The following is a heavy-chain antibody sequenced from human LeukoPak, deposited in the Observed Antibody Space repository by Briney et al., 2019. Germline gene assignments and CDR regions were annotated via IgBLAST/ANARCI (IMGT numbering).Heavy chain of an antibody. CDR3: ASPGKEYNSGWSLDY. Sequence: SETLSLTCTASGGSISRSIYYWGRIRQPPGKGLEWIGSIYYSGSTYYNPSLKSRVTISVDTSKNQFSLNVSSVTAADTAVYYCASPGKEYNSGWSLDYWGQGIQVTVSS. D-gene: IGHD6-19*01. V-gene: IGHV4-39*01. CDR1: GGSISRSIYY. J-gene: IGHJ4*02. CDR2: IYYSGST.